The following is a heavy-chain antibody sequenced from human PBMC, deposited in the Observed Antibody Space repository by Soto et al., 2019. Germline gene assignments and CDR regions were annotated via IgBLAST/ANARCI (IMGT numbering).Heavy chain of an antibody. J-gene: IGHJ5*02. V-gene: IGHV1-69*01. Sequence: QVQLVQSGAEVKKPGSSVRVSCKASGAAFNTITINWVRQAPGQGLELMGGFVPVFGSATYAQKFQGRVAITADASTSTFYMELSRLNSEDTALYYCVREDDTTGSYSWFDPWGQGTLVTVSS. CDR1: GAAFNTIT. D-gene: IGHD3-9*01. CDR3: VREDDTTGSYSWFDP. CDR2: FVPVFGSA.